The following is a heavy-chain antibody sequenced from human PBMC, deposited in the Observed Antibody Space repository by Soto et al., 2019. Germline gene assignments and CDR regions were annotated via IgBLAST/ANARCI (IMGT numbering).Heavy chain of an antibody. Sequence: GGTNYAQKFQGWVTMTRDTSISTAYMELSRLRSDDTAVYYCARARRYSSGWGAGGGPDYWGQGTLVTVSS. CDR2: GGT. J-gene: IGHJ4*02. D-gene: IGHD6-19*01. V-gene: IGHV1-2*04. CDR3: ARARRYSSGWGAGGGPDY.